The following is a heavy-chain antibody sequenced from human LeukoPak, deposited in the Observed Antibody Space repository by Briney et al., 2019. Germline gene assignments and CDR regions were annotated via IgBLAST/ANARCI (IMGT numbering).Heavy chain of an antibody. J-gene: IGHJ4*02. CDR1: GFTFSSYG. D-gene: IGHD3-10*01. CDR3: AKDVDPFGSGSYVEGFDY. CDR2: ISFDASNK. V-gene: IGHV3-30*18. Sequence: VGSLRLSCAASGFTFSSYGMHWVRQAPGKGLEWVAVISFDASNKYYADSVKGRFTISRDNSKNTLYLQMNSLRAEDTAVYYCAKDVDPFGSGSYVEGFDYWGQGTLVTVSS.